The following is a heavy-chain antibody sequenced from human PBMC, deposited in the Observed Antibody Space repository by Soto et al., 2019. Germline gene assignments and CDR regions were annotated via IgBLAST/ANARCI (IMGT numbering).Heavy chain of an antibody. CDR2: IIPIFGTA. D-gene: IGHD3-22*01. CDR3: ARGFRESAYDSSGYYFGYYGMDV. CDR1: GGTFSSYA. J-gene: IGHJ6*02. Sequence: SVKVSCKAGGGTFSSYAMSGVRQAPGQGREWMGGIIPIFGTANYAQKFQGRVTITADESTSTAYMELSSLSSEDTAVYYCARGFRESAYDSSGYYFGYYGMDVWCQATTVTVSS. V-gene: IGHV1-69*13.